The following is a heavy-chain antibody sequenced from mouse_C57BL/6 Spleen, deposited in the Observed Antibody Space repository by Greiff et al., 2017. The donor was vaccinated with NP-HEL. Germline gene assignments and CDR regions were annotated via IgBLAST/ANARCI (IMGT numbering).Heavy chain of an antibody. J-gene: IGHJ2*01. CDR1: GFTFTDAW. V-gene: IGHV6-6*01. Sequence: DVQLVESGGGLVQPGASMKLSCAASGFTFTDAWMDWVRQTPEQGLEWVAEIRHKANNHATYYAESVKGRFTISRDESKSSVYLQMNSLRAEDTGIYYCTRGGDDWGQGTTLTVSS. CDR3: TRGGDD. CDR2: IRHKANNHAT.